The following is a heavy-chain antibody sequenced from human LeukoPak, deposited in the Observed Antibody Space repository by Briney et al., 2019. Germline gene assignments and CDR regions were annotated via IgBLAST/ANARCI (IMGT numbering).Heavy chain of an antibody. Sequence: GESLKISCKGSGYSFTSYWIGWVRQMPGKGLEWMGIIYPGDSDTRYSPSFQGQVTISADKSISTAYLQWSSLKASDTAMYYCARRVNHDFWSGYSAYYFDYWGQGTLVTVSS. J-gene: IGHJ4*02. CDR1: GYSFTSYW. V-gene: IGHV5-51*01. CDR3: ARRVNHDFWSGYSAYYFDY. CDR2: IYPGDSDT. D-gene: IGHD3-3*01.